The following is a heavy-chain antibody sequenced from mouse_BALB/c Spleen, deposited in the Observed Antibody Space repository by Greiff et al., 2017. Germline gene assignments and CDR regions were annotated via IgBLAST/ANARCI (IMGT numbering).Heavy chain of an antibody. CDR1: GYTFSSYG. V-gene: IGHV1-9*01. CDR2: ILPGSGSN. CDR3: AREERGVRRMDD. Sequence: QVQLQQSGAELMKPGASVKISCTATGYTFSSYGIEWVKQTPGHGLEWIGEILPGSGSNNYNEKLKGKATFTADTSSNTAYLQLSRLTSEDSAVYYCAREERGVRRMDDWGQGTSVTVSS. J-gene: IGHJ4*01. D-gene: IGHD2-14*01.